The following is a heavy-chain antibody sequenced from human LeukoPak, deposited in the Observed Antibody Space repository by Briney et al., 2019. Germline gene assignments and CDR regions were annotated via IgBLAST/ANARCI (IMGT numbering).Heavy chain of an antibody. CDR2: IVVGSGNT. D-gene: IGHD5-24*01. CDR3: ARKVLGRRWLPSDY. V-gene: IGHV1-58*02. CDR1: GFTFTSSA. J-gene: IGHJ4*02. Sequence: SVKVSCKASGFTFTSSAMQWVRQARGQRLEWIGWIVVGSGNTNYAQKFQERVTITRDMSTSTAYMELSSLRSEDTAVYYCARKVLGRRWLPSDYWGQGTLVTVSS.